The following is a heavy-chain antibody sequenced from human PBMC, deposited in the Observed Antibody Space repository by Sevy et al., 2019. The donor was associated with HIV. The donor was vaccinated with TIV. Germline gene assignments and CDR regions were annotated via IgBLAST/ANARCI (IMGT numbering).Heavy chain of an antibody. CDR3: ARLADIVVVPAAYDILGRGWFDP. V-gene: IGHV4-34*01. CDR1: GGSFSGYY. J-gene: IGHJ5*02. D-gene: IGHD2-2*01. Sequence: SETLSLTCAVYGGSFSGYYWSWIRQPPGKGLEWIGEINHSGSTNYNPSLKSRVTISVDTSKNQFSLKLGSVTAADTAVYYCARLADIVVVPAAYDILGRGWFDPWGQGTLVTVSS. CDR2: INHSGST.